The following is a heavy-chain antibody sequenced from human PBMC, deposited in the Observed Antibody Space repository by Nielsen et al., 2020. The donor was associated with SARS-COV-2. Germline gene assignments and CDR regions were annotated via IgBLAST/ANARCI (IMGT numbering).Heavy chain of an antibody. CDR2: ISAYNGNT. Sequence: ASVKVSCKASGYTFTSYGISWVRQAPGQGLEWMGWISAYNGNTNYAQKLQGRVTMTTDTSTSTAYMELSSLRSEDTAVYYCATELGWLQPNWFDPWGQGTLVTVSS. CDR3: ATELGWLQPNWFDP. D-gene: IGHD4-23*01. J-gene: IGHJ5*02. CDR1: GYTFTSYG. V-gene: IGHV1-18*01.